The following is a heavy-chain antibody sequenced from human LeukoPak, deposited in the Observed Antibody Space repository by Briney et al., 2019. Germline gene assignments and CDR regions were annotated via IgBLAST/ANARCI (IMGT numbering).Heavy chain of an antibody. CDR3: GGAKFYYYGMDV. Sequence: GGSLRLSCAASGLTFSSYAMSWVRQAPGQGLEWVSTISGSGDNTHYADSVKGRLTISRDNSKNTLYLQMNSLRVEDTAVYYCGGAKFYYYGMDVWGQGTTVTVPS. CDR2: ISGSGDNT. J-gene: IGHJ6*02. V-gene: IGHV3-23*01. D-gene: IGHD1-26*01. CDR1: GLTFSSYA.